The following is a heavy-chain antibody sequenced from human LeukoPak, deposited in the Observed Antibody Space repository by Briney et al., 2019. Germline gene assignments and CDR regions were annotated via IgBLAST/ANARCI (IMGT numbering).Heavy chain of an antibody. Sequence: PGGSLRLSCAASGFPFSNYFMSWVRQAPGKGLEWVSGISAGGGDTYYAESVKGRFTISRDNSKNMVDLRINSLRAEDTAVYYCAEWFLNRYFHRWGQGTLVTVSS. CDR2: ISAGGGDT. CDR3: AEWFLNRYFHR. CDR1: GFPFSNYF. V-gene: IGHV3-23*01. J-gene: IGHJ1*01. D-gene: IGHD3-3*01.